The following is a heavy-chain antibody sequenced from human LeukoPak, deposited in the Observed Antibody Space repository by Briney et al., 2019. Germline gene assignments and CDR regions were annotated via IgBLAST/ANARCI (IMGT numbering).Heavy chain of an antibody. V-gene: IGHV3-23*01. J-gene: IGHJ4*02. CDR3: AKGRRTNSGPTLDY. CDR1: GFTFSSYA. CDR2: ISGSGDST. D-gene: IGHD6-19*01. Sequence: SGGSLRLSCAASGFTFSSYAMSWVRQAPGKGLEWVSAISGSGDSTYYADSVKGRFTVSRDNSKNTLYLQMNSLTDDDTAVYYCAKGRRTNSGPTLDYWGQGTLVTVSS.